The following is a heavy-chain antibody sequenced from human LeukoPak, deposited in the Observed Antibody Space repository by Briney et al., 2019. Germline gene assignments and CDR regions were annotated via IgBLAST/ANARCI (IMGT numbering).Heavy chain of an antibody. J-gene: IGHJ4*02. V-gene: IGHV3-30-3*01. CDR3: ARDFDRITIFDHFDY. D-gene: IGHD3-3*01. Sequence: PGGSLRLSCAASGFTFSSYAMHWVRQAPGKGLEWVAVISYDGSNKYYADFVKGRFTISRDNSKNTLYLQMNSLRAEDTAVYYCARDFDRITIFDHFDYWGQGTLVTVSS. CDR1: GFTFSSYA. CDR2: ISYDGSNK.